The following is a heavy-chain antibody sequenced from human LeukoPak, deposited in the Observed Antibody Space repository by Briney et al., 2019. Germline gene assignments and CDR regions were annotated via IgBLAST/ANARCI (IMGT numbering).Heavy chain of an antibody. J-gene: IGHJ4*02. D-gene: IGHD6-6*01. V-gene: IGHV3-20*04. CDR3: ARDLFGYSSSSEHGY. CDR1: GFSFDDYG. CDR2: INWNGGRT. Sequence: GGSLRLSCAASGFSFDDYGMSWVRQAPGKGLEWVSGINWNGGRTGYADSVKGRFTISRDNAKNSLYLQMNSLRAEDTALYYCARDLFGYSSSSEHGYWGQGTLVTVSS.